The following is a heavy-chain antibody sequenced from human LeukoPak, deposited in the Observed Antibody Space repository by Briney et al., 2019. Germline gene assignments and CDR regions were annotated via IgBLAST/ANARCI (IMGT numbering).Heavy chain of an antibody. CDR2: IIPILGIA. J-gene: IGHJ4*02. CDR1: GGTFSSYA. V-gene: IGHV1-69*04. CDR3: ARGIETDRVRYDFWSGAFDY. D-gene: IGHD3-3*01. Sequence: SVKVSCKASGGTFSSYAISWVRQAPGQGLEWMGRIIPILGIANYAQKFQGRVTITADKSTSTAYMELSSLRSEDTAVYYCARGIETDRVRYDFWSGAFDYWGQGTLVTVSS.